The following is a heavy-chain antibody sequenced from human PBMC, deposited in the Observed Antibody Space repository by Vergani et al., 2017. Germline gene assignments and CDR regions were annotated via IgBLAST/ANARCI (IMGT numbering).Heavy chain of an antibody. V-gene: IGHV3-33*01. CDR1: GFTFSSYG. D-gene: IGHD4-11*01. CDR3: AREHYSNYELFDY. Sequence: QVQLVESGGGVVQPGRSLRLSCAASGFTFSSYGMHWVRQAPGKGLEWVAVIWYDGSNKYYADSVKGRFTISRDNSENTLYLQMNSLRAEDTAVYYCAREHYSNYELFDYWGQGTLVTVSS. CDR2: IWYDGSNK. J-gene: IGHJ4*02.